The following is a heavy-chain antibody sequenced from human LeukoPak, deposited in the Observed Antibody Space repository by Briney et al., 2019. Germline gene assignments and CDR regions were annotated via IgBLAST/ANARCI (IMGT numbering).Heavy chain of an antibody. Sequence: ASVMVSCKASGYTFTSYAISWVRQAPGQGLEWMGWISAYNGNTNYAQKLQGRVTMTTDTSTSTAYMELRSLRSDDTAVYYCARDFPTYYYYMDVWGKGTTVTVSS. V-gene: IGHV1-18*01. CDR3: ARDFPTYYYYMDV. CDR2: ISAYNGNT. CDR1: GYTFTSYA. J-gene: IGHJ6*03.